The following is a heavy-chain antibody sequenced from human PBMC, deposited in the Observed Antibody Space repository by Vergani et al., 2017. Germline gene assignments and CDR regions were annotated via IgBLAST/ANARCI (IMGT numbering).Heavy chain of an antibody. V-gene: IGHV4-39*01. J-gene: IGHJ4*02. D-gene: IGHD3-9*01. CDR2: IYHSWGA. CDR3: ARTESFILRYFHWAL. Sequence: QLHLQESGPGLVKPSETLSLTCTVSGGSITSSSYYLGWIRQPPGKGLEWIGNIYHSWGAYYNPSLKGRGTISVDTSKNQFSLEVTSVTAADTAIYFCARTESFILRYFHWALWGQGTLVTVSS. CDR1: GGSITSSSYY.